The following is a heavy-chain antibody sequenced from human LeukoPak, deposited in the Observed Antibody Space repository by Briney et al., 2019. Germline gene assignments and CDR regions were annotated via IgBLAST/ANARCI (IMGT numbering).Heavy chain of an antibody. V-gene: IGHV3-7*04. CDR2: IKQDGSEK. CDR1: GFTFSSYE. CDR3: ARAHIVLMVYAVRWFDP. J-gene: IGHJ5*02. Sequence: GGSLRLSCAASGFTFSSYEMNWVRQAPGKGLEWVANIKQDGSEKYYVDSVKGRFTISRDNAKNSLYLQMNSLRAEDTAVYYCARAHIVLMVYAVRWFDPWGQGTLVTVSS. D-gene: IGHD2-8*01.